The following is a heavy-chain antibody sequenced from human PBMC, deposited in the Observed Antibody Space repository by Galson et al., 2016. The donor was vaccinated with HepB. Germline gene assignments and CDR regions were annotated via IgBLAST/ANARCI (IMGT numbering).Heavy chain of an antibody. D-gene: IGHD6-19*01. J-gene: IGHJ4*02. CDR1: GLTFSSYA. CDR2: IWSDGNQY. CDR3: ARVPSSGWFDY. Sequence: SLRLSCAASGLTFSSYAMHWVRQAPGKGLEWVAIIWSDGNQYLYADSVKGRFTISGDNSKNTLYLQMNSLRAEDTAVYYCARVPSSGWFDYWGQGTLVTVSS. V-gene: IGHV3-33*01.